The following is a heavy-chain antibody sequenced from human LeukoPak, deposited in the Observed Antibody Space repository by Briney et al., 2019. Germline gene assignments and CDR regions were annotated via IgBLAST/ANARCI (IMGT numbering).Heavy chain of an antibody. CDR1: GYTFTSYG. CDR3: ARDNWVYDYDNSGYYHFDY. Sequence: ASVKVSCKASGYTFTSYGISWVRQAPGQGLEWMGWISVYNGNTNYAQDLQGRVTMTTDTSTTTAYMEVRSLRSDDTAVYYCARDNWVYDYDNSGYYHFDYWGQGTLVTVSS. V-gene: IGHV1-18*01. J-gene: IGHJ4*02. CDR2: ISVYNGNT. D-gene: IGHD3-22*01.